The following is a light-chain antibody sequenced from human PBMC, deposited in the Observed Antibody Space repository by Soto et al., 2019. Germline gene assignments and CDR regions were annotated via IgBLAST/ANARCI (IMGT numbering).Light chain of an antibody. CDR1: SSNIGAGYD. J-gene: IGLJ2*01. Sequence: QSVLTQPPSVSGAPGQRVTISCTGSSSNIGAGYDVHWYQQLPGTAPKLLIPGNSNRPSRVPDRFSGSKSGTSASLAITGLQAEDEADYYCQSYDSSLSGSVVFGGGTKLTVL. CDR3: QSYDSSLSGSVV. CDR2: GNS. V-gene: IGLV1-40*01.